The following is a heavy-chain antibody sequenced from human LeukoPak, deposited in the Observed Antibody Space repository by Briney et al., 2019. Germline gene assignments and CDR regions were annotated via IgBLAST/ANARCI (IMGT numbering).Heavy chain of an antibody. CDR1: GGSISSYY. V-gene: IGHV4-59*08. J-gene: IGHJ6*03. D-gene: IGHD3-3*01. Sequence: SETLSLTCTVSGGSISSYYWSWIRQPPGKGLEWIGYIYYSGSTNYNPSLKSRVTISVDTSKNQFPLKLSSVTAADTAVYYCARVNTIFGVVIIPYYYYYMDVWGKGTTVTVSS. CDR3: ARVNTIFGVVIIPYYYYYMDV. CDR2: IYYSGST.